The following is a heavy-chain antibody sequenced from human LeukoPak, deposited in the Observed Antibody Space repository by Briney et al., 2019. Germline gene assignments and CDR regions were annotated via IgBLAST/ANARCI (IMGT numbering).Heavy chain of an antibody. CDR3: ARESYGEEDN. CDR1: GFTFSDYY. CDR2: ISSSSTYT. V-gene: IGHV3-11*05. Sequence: GGSLRLSCTASGFTFSDYYMSWIRQAPGKGLERLSYISSSSTYTDYADSVKGRFTISRDNAKNSLYLQLNSLRAEDTAVYYCARESYGEEDNWGQGTLVTVSS. J-gene: IGHJ4*02. D-gene: IGHD4-17*01.